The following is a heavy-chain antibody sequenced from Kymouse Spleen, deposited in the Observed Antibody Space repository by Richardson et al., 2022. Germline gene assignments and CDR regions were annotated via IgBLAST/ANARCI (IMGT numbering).Heavy chain of an antibody. CDR2: IWYDGSNK. V-gene: IGHV3-33*01. CDR1: GFTFSSYG. Sequence: QVQLVESGGGVVQPGRSLRLSCAASGFTFSSYGMHWVRQAPGKGLEWVAVIWYDGSNKYYADSVKGRFTISRDNSKNTLYLQMNSLRAEDTAVYYCARGHYYYGSGSYPPLDYWGQGTLVTVSS. J-gene: IGHJ4*02. D-gene: IGHD3-10*01. CDR3: ARGHYYYGSGSYPPLDY.